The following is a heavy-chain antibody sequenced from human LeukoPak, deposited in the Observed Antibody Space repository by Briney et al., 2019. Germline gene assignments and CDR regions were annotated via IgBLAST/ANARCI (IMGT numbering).Heavy chain of an antibody. V-gene: IGHV3-30*02. Sequence: GGSLRLSCAASGFTFSSHGIHWVRQAPGKGLEWVAFIRYDGSSKYDADSVKGRFTISRDNSKNTVYLQMSSLRAEDTAVYYCAKDMGGLLAKHYLDYWGQGTLITVSS. CDR1: GFTFSSHG. J-gene: IGHJ4*02. CDR2: IRYDGSSK. CDR3: AKDMGGLLAKHYLDY. D-gene: IGHD1-26*01.